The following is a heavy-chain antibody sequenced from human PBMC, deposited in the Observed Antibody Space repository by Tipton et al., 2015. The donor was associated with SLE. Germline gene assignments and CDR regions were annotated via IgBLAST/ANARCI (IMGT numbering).Heavy chain of an antibody. CDR1: GGTFSSYA. CDR3: ARGDCSSTICFSYFDY. J-gene: IGHJ4*02. Sequence: QSGPEVKKPGSSVKVSCKASGGTFSSYAISWVRQAPGQGLEWMGGIIPIFGTANYAQKFQGRVTVTADESTSTAYMELSSLRSEDTAVYYGARGDCSSTICFSYFDYWGQGTLFTVSS. D-gene: IGHD2-2*01. CDR2: IIPIFGTA. V-gene: IGHV1-69*01.